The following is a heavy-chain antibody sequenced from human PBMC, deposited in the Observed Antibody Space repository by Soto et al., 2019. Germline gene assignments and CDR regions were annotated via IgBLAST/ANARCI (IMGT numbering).Heavy chain of an antibody. CDR2: IIPIFGTA. J-gene: IGHJ4*02. V-gene: IGHV1-69*13. Sequence: ASVKVSCKASGGTFSSYAISWVRQAPGQGLEWMGGIIPIFGTANYAQKFQGRVTITADESTSTAYMQLSSLRSEDTAVYYCARGNADGYKLDYWGQGTLVTVSS. D-gene: IGHD5-12*01. CDR3: ARGNADGYKLDY. CDR1: GGTFSSYA.